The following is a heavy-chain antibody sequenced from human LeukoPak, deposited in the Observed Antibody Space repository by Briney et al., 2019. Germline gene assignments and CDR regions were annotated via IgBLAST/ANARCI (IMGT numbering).Heavy chain of an antibody. D-gene: IGHD3-10*01. CDR3: AKDQGRGVRGVYYFDY. CDR1: GFTFSSYG. CDR2: ISGSGGST. J-gene: IGHJ4*02. Sequence: PGGSLRLSCAASGFTFSSYGMSWVRQAPGKGLEWVSAISGSGGSTYYADSVKGRFTISRDNSKNTLYLQMNSLRAEDTAVYYCAKDQGRGVRGVYYFDYWGQGTLVTVSS. V-gene: IGHV3-23*01.